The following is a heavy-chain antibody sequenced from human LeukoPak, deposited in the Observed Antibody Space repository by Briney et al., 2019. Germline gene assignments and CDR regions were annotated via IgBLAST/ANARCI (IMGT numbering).Heavy chain of an antibody. V-gene: IGHV4-4*07. CDR2: IYTSGST. Sequence: SETLSLTCTVSGGSISSYYWNWIRQPAGKGLEWIGRIYTSGSTNYNPSLKSRVTMSVDTSKNQFSLKLSSVTAADTAVYYCARWALDIVATGQAFDIWGQGTMVTVSS. D-gene: IGHD5-12*01. J-gene: IGHJ3*02. CDR1: GGSISSYY. CDR3: ARWALDIVATGQAFDI.